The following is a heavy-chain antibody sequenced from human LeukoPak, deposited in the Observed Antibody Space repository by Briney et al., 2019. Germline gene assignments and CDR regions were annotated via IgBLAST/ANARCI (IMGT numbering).Heavy chain of an antibody. D-gene: IGHD3-22*01. CDR2: ISYDGSNK. CDR1: GFTFSSYD. J-gene: IGHJ3*02. CDR3: ARDRYYYDSSGYDAFDM. V-gene: IGHV3-30*03. Sequence: GRSLRLSCAASGFTFSSYDMHWVRQAPGKGLEWVAVISYDGSNKYYADSVKGRFTISRDNAKNSLFLQMNSLRADDTAVYYCARDRYYYDSSGYDAFDMWGQGTMVTVSA.